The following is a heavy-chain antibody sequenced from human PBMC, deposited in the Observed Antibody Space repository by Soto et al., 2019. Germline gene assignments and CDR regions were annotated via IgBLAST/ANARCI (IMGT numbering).Heavy chain of an antibody. CDR1: GYTFTNTY. V-gene: IGHV1-46*01. J-gene: IGHJ4*02. CDR2: LNPNGGST. CDR3: ARNLAAGDY. D-gene: IGHD6-13*01. Sequence: QVQLVQSGAEVKKPGASVKVSCKESGYTFTNTYIHWVRQAPGQGLERMALLNPNGGSTNYAQNVQGRVTVSRDTSTSTVYMELTSLTSEDTAVCYCARNLAAGDYWGQGTLVTVSS.